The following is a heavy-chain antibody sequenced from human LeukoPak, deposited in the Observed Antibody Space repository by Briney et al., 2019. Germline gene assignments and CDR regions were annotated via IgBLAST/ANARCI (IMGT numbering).Heavy chain of an antibody. CDR3: ARGAYYYSSGSYPFDH. Sequence: PSETLSLTCTVSGHSISSYYWSWIQQPAGKGLEWIGRIFIGGSTNYNPSLKSRVTMSVDTSKNQFSLKLTSVTAADTAVYYCARGAYYYSSGSYPFDHWGQGTLVTVSS. CDR1: GHSISSYY. D-gene: IGHD3-10*01. V-gene: IGHV4-4*07. CDR2: IFIGGST. J-gene: IGHJ4*02.